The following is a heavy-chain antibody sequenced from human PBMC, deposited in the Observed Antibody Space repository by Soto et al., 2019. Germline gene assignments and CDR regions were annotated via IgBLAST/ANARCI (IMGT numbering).Heavy chain of an antibody. J-gene: IGHJ4*02. CDR2: IRGSGDST. D-gene: IGHD3-10*01. CDR3: VRRISRSYFVY. Sequence: GTLRHSCAASGLTFSMSAMSWVPQAQGKALKWVSAIRGSGDSTYYADSVKGRFTISRDNSKNTLYLQMSTLRAEDTARYSCVRRISRSYFVYWAQ. CDR1: GLTFSMSA. V-gene: IGHV3-23*01.